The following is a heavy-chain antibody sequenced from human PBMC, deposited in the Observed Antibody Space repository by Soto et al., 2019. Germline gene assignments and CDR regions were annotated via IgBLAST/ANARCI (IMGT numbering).Heavy chain of an antibody. Sequence: ASVNVSCKASGYTFTSYGISWVRQAPGQGLEWMGWISAYNGNTKYAQKLQGRVSMTTDTSTSTAYMELRSLRSDDTAVYYCARGARMLPLNGMDVWGQRTTVTLSS. CDR1: GYTFTSYG. CDR3: ARGARMLPLNGMDV. CDR2: ISAYNGNT. J-gene: IGHJ6*02. D-gene: IGHD3-10*02. V-gene: IGHV1-18*01.